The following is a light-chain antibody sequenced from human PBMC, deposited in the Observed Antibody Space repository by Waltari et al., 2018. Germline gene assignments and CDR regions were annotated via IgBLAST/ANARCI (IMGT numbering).Light chain of an antibody. CDR2: AAS. CDR3: QQYYKTPAIT. J-gene: IGKJ5*01. CDR1: QDISNS. V-gene: IGKV1-NL1*01. Sequence: DIQMTQSPSSLSASLGDGVTITCRSSQDISNSLAWYQQVPGKAPKLLLFAASTLKDGVPSRFSGSGSGTDYTLTIHSLQPEDFATYYCQQYYKTPAITFGQGTRLEVK.